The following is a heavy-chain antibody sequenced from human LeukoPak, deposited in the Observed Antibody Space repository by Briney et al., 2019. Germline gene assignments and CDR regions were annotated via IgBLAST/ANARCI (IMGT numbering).Heavy chain of an antibody. D-gene: IGHD2-15*01. CDR3: ARDISERGGSCYNY. CDR1: GFTFSSYS. Sequence: GGSLRLSCAASGFTFSSYSMNWVRQAPGKGLEWVSSISSSSSYIYYADSVKGRFTISRDNAKNSLYLQMNSLRAEDTAVYYCARDISERGGSCYNYWGQGTLVTVSS. J-gene: IGHJ4*02. V-gene: IGHV3-21*01. CDR2: ISSSSSYI.